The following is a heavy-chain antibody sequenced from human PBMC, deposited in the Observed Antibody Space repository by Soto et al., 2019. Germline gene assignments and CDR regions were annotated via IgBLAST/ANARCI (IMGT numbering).Heavy chain of an antibody. V-gene: IGHV3-11*01. CDR1: GFTFSDHY. CDR3: AREISYVPGDYRCGGTDV. D-gene: IGHD4-17*01. CDR2: MSGSGSSA. J-gene: IGHJ6*02. Sequence: GGSLRLSCAASGFTFSDHYMAWIRQAPGEGLEIVAHMSGSGSSADYGDSVKGRFSIFRENSKNPLFLQMFFLRAEDTAVYYCAREISYVPGDYRCGGTDVLGQGTAVTVSS.